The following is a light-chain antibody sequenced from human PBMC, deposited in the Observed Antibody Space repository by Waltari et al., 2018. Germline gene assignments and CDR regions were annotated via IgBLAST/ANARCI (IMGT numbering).Light chain of an antibody. CDR3: QKYGTLPAT. Sequence: EIVLTQSPGTLSLSPGERATLSCRASQSISKYLAWYQQKPDQAPRLLIYDTSTMATGIPERFSGSGSGTDFSLTISRLEPEDFAVYYCQKYGTLPATFGQGTKVELK. CDR1: QSISKY. J-gene: IGKJ1*01. CDR2: DTS. V-gene: IGKV3-20*01.